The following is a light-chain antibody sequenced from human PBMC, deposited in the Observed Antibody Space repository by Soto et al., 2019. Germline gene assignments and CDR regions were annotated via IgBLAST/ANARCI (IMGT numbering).Light chain of an antibody. Sequence: DIQMTQSPSTLSASVGDRVTITCRASQSISHWLAWYQQKPGKAPKLLIYKASNLQSGVPSRFSGSGSGTEFTLTISSLQPDDLATYHCQQYETYPLTFGGGTKVEIK. CDR2: KAS. CDR1: QSISHW. V-gene: IGKV1-5*03. CDR3: QQYETYPLT. J-gene: IGKJ4*01.